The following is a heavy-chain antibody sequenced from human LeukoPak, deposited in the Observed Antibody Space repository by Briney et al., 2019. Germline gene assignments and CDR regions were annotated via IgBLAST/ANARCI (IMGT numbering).Heavy chain of an antibody. CDR1: GGSISSSNW. CDR2: IYHSGST. J-gene: IGHJ4*02. CDR3: ARRNQVAGTHEIFDY. V-gene: IGHV4-4*02. Sequence: PSETLSLTCAVSGGSISSSNWWSWVRQPPGKGLEWIGEIYHSGSTNYNPSLKSRVTISVDKSKNQFSLKLSSVTAADTAVYYCARRNQVAGTHEIFDYWGQGTLVTVSS. D-gene: IGHD6-19*01.